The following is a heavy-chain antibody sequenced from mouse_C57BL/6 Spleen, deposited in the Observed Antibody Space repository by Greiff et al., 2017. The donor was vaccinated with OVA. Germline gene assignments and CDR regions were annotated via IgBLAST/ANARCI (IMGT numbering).Heavy chain of an antibody. CDR1: GFTFSSYG. CDR2: ISSGGSYT. Sequence: EVMLVESGGDLVKPGGSLKLSCAASGFTFSSYGMSWVRQTPHKRLEWVATISSGGSYTYYPDSVKGRFTISRDNAKNTLYLQMSSLKSEDTAMYYCARRGRVDYWGQGTTLTVSS. J-gene: IGHJ2*01. CDR3: ARRGRVDY. V-gene: IGHV5-6*02. D-gene: IGHD3-3*01.